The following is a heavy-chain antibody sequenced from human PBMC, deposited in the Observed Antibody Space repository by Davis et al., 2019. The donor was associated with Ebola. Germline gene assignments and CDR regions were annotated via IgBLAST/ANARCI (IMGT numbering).Heavy chain of an antibody. V-gene: IGHV3-30-3*01. Sequence: GGSLRLSCAASGFTFSSYAIHWVRQAPGKGLEWVAVISYDGSNKYYADSVKGRFTISRDNSKNTLYLQMNSLRTEDTALYYCAKDMWELLILDYWGQGTLVTVSS. CDR3: AKDMWELLILDY. J-gene: IGHJ4*02. D-gene: IGHD1-26*01. CDR1: GFTFSSYA. CDR2: ISYDGSNK.